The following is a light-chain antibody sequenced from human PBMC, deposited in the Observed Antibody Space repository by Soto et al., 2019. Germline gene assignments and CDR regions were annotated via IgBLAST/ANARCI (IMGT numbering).Light chain of an antibody. Sequence: EIVLTQSPGTLSLSPGERATLSCRASQSVRSNVAWYQQKPGQAPRLLIYGASTRATGIPARFSGSGSGTECTLTISSLQSEDVAVYYCQQYYDWPITFGQGTRLEIK. CDR3: QQYYDWPIT. CDR1: QSVRSN. V-gene: IGKV3-15*01. J-gene: IGKJ5*01. CDR2: GAS.